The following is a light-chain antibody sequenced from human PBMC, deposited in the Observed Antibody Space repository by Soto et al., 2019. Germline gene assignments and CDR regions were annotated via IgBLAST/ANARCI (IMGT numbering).Light chain of an antibody. CDR3: QQDYIYPRT. CDR1: QSISRY. J-gene: IGKJ1*01. V-gene: IGKV1-39*01. CDR2: AAS. Sequence: DIQMTQSPSSLSAAVGGRITITCRASQSISRYLNWYQQKPGKAPKLLIYAASSLQSGVPSRFSGSGSGTDFTLTISSLQPVEFATYDCQQDYIYPRTFGQGTKVDIK.